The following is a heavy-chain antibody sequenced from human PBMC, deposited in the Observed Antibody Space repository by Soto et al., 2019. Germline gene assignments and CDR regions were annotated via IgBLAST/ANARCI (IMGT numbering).Heavy chain of an antibody. CDR3: AAADAKPYNWNPFEYFQH. CDR1: GFTFSSYA. CDR2: ISYDGSNK. D-gene: IGHD1-20*01. J-gene: IGHJ1*01. V-gene: IGHV3-30-3*01. Sequence: GGSLRLSCAASGFTFSSYAMHWVRQAPGKGLEWVAVISYDGSNKYYADSVKGRFTISRDNSKNTLYLQMNSLRAEDTAVYYCAAADAKPYNWNPFEYFQHPGQRTLVTVSS.